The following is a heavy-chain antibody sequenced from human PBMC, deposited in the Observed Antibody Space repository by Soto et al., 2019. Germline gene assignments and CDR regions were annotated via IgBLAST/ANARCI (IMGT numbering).Heavy chain of an antibody. V-gene: IGHV4-4*02. CDR1: SGSISSSNW. D-gene: IGHD2-15*01. CDR2: IYHSGST. Sequence: QVQLQESGPGLVKPSGTLSLTCAVSSGSISSSNWWSWVRQPPGKGLEWIGEIYHSGSTNYNPSLMSGVTISVDKSKNQFSLKLSSVTAADTAVYYCARVFGEGYCSGGSCDQDDAFDIWGQGTMVTVSS. CDR3: ARVFGEGYCSGGSCDQDDAFDI. J-gene: IGHJ3*02.